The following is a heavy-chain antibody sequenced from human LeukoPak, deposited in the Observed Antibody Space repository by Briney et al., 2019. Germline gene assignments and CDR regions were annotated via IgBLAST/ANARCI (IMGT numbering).Heavy chain of an antibody. Sequence: GESLQISCKGSGYSFTSYWIGWVRQLPGKGLEWMGIIYPGDSDTRYSPSFQGQVTISADKSISTAYLQWSSLKASDTAVYYCARKGYCSSSSCYGAYWGQGTLVTVSS. CDR3: ARKGYCSSSSCYGAY. CDR1: GYSFTSYW. J-gene: IGHJ4*02. D-gene: IGHD2-2*01. V-gene: IGHV5-51*01. CDR2: IYPGDSDT.